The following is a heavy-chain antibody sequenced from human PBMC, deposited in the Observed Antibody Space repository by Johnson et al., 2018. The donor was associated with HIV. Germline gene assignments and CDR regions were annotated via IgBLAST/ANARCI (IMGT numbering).Heavy chain of an antibody. D-gene: IGHD2-21*02. Sequence: QVQLVESGGGVVQPGRSLRLSCAASGFTFSSYGMHWVRQAPGKGLEWVSAIGTISDTFYPDSVKGRFTMSRDNSKNTLYLQRKSLRAEDTAIYYCAKDDNLGVWYSDAFDIWGQGTVVTVSS. CDR3: AKDDNLGVWYSDAFDI. V-gene: IGHV3-NL1*01. J-gene: IGHJ3*02. CDR2: IGTISDT. CDR1: GFTFSSYG.